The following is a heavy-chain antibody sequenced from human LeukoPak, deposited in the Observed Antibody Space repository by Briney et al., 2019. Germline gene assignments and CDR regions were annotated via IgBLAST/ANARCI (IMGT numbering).Heavy chain of an antibody. CDR3: AKDMRQLWLFVSFHI. CDR2: ISWNSGSI. J-gene: IGHJ3*02. V-gene: IGHV3-9*01. Sequence: PGRSLRLSCAASGFTFDDYAMHWVRQAPGKGLEWVSHISWNSGSIGYADSVKGRFTISRDNAKNSLYLQMNSLRPEDTAFYYCAKDMRQLWLFVSFHIWGQGTMVTVSS. CDR1: GFTFDDYA. D-gene: IGHD5-18*01.